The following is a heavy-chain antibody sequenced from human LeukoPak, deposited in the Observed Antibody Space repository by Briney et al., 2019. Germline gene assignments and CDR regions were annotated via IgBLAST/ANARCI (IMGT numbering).Heavy chain of an antibody. CDR2: ISSSSSYI. D-gene: IGHD6-6*01. Sequence: PGGSLRLSCAASGFTFSSYSMSWVRQAPGKGLEWVSSISSSSSYIYYADSVKGRFTISRDNAKNSLYLQMNSLRAEDTAVYYCANDQSIAARHALGYWGQGTLVTVSS. V-gene: IGHV3-21*01. CDR3: ANDQSIAARHALGY. CDR1: GFTFSSYS. J-gene: IGHJ4*02.